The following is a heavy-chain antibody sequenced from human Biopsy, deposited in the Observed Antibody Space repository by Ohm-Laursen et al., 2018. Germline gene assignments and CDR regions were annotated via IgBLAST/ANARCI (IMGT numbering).Heavy chain of an antibody. CDR2: VYYSGTT. CDR3: ARVGAGAPSIDYFDY. J-gene: IGHJ4*02. Sequence: TLSLTCTVSGGSISSDWWSWIRQTPGKGLEWIGYVYYSGTTTYNPSLRSRVTISVDTSMNQISLRLQSVTAADTAVYYCARVGAGAPSIDYFDYWGQGALVTISS. D-gene: IGHD1-26*01. V-gene: IGHV4-59*01. CDR1: GGSISSDW.